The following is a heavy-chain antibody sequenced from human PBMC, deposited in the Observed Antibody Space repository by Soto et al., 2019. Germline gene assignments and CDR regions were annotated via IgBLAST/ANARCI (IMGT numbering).Heavy chain of an antibody. CDR1: GFTFSSYG. J-gene: IGHJ4*02. D-gene: IGHD5-18*01. CDR3: ARGLRIQLGSLQNRCQFDY. Sequence: GGSLILSCAASGFTFSSYGMHWVRQAPGKGLEWVAVIWYDGSNEYYADSVKGRFTISRDNSKNTLYLQMNSLRAEDTAVYYCARGLRIQLGSLQNRCQFDYWGQGTLVTVS. CDR2: IWYDGSNE. V-gene: IGHV3-33*01.